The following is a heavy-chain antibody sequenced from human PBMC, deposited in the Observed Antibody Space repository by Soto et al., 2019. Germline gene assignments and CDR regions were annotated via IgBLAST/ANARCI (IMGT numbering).Heavy chain of an antibody. CDR1: GGSISSSSYY. CDR2: IYYSGST. J-gene: IGHJ3*02. V-gene: IGHV4-39*01. Sequence: SETLSLTCTVSGGSISSSSYYWGWIRQPPGKGLEWIGSIYYSGSTYYNPSLKIRVTISVDTSKNQFSLKLSSVTAADTAVYYCTKPEYGDYDAFDIWGQGTMVTVSS. D-gene: IGHD4-17*01. CDR3: TKPEYGDYDAFDI.